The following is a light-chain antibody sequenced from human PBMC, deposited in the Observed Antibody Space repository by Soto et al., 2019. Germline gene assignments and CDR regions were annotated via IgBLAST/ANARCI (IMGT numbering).Light chain of an antibody. CDR3: QQYNSYWT. V-gene: IGKV1-5*03. J-gene: IGKJ1*01. CDR2: KAS. Sequence: DIQMTQPPSTLSASEGDRVTITCRASQSISSWLAWYQQKPGKAPKLLIYKASSLESGVPSRFSGSGSGTEFTLTISSLQPDDFATYYCQQYNSYWTFGQGTKVEIK. CDR1: QSISSW.